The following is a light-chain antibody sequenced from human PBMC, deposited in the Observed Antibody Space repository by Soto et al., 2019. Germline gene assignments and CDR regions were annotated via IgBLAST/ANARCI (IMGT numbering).Light chain of an antibody. CDR1: QSVSSN. CDR3: QHADSFPLIT. CDR2: GAP. Sequence: EIVMTQSPATLSVSPGERATLSCRASQSVSSNLAWYQQKPGQAPRLLIYGAPSRAAGVPDRFSGSWSGTDFTLTISSLQPEDFATYYCQHADSFPLITFGQGTRLEIK. J-gene: IGKJ5*01. V-gene: IGKV3D-15*01.